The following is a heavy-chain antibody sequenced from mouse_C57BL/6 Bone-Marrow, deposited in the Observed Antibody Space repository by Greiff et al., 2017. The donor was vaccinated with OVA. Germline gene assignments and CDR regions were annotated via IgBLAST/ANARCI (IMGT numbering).Heavy chain of an antibody. CDR3: ARVGLYDGYPAWFAY. CDR1: GYSITSGYY. Sequence: LQESGPGLVKPSQSLSLTCSVTGYSITSGYYWNWIRQFPGNKLEWMGYISYDGSNNYNPSLKNRISITRDTSKNQFFLKLNSVTTEDTATYYCARVGLYDGYPAWFAYWGQGTLVTVSA. CDR2: ISYDGSN. V-gene: IGHV3-6*01. D-gene: IGHD2-3*01. J-gene: IGHJ3*01.